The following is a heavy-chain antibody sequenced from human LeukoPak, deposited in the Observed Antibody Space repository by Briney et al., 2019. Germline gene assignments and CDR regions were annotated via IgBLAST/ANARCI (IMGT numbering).Heavy chain of an antibody. J-gene: IGHJ3*02. CDR3: ARDQRGDLYSSGPDAFDI. D-gene: IGHD6-19*01. CDR1: GDSVSSNSAA. V-gene: IGHV6-1*01. Sequence: SQTLSLTCAISGDSVSSNSAAWNWIRQSPSRGLEWLGRTYYRSKWYNDYAVSVKSRITINPDTSKNQFSLQLNSVTPEDTAVYYCARDQRGDLYSSGPDAFDIWGQGTMVTVSS. CDR2: TYYRSKWYN.